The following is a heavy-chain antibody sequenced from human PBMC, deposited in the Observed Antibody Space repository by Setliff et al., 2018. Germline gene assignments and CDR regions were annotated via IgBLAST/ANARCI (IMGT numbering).Heavy chain of an antibody. CDR3: ATDGPVLNGDYIS. CDR1: GGSISYNY. V-gene: IGHV4-4*07. Sequence: SETLSLTCTVSGGSISYNYWSWIRQPAGKGLQWIGRINTSGSTKYNPSLKSRVTMSVDTSKNQFSLKLTSVTAADTAVYYCATDGPVLNGDYISWGQGTLVTVSS. CDR2: INTSGST. J-gene: IGHJ5*02. D-gene: IGHD3-10*01.